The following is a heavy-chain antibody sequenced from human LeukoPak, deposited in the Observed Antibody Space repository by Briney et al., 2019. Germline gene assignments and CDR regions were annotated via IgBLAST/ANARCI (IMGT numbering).Heavy chain of an antibody. J-gene: IGHJ4*02. CDR2: IYYSGSA. D-gene: IGHD6-13*01. CDR1: GGSISSYY. Sequence: PSETLSLTCTVSGGSISSYYWSWIRQPPGKGLEWIGYIYYSGSAIYNPSLESRVTISVDTSKSRFSLNLSSVTAADTAVYYCARLGYSSSWYVFDYWGQGTLVTVSS. V-gene: IGHV4-59*01. CDR3: ARLGYSSSWYVFDY.